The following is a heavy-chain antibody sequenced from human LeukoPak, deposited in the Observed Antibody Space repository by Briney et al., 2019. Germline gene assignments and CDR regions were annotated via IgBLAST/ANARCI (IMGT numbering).Heavy chain of an antibody. V-gene: IGHV3-53*01. CDR2: IYSGGST. CDR3: ARDSESPHYYYYGMDV. Sequence: PGGSLRLSCTASGFTFGDYAMSWVRQAPGKGLEWVSVIYSGGSTYYADSVKGRFTISRDNSKNTLYLQMNSLRAEDTAVYYCARDSESPHYYYYGMDVWGQGTTVTVSS. J-gene: IGHJ6*02. CDR1: GFTFGDYA.